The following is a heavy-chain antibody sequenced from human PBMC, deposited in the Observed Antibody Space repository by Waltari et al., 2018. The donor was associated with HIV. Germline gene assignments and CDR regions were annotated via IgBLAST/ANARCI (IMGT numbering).Heavy chain of an antibody. CDR1: GDSVSSDSAT. D-gene: IGHD6-19*01. V-gene: IGHV6-1*02. CDR2: TCYRSKWYS. J-gene: IGHJ4*02. Sequence: QVQLQQSGPGLVKPSQTLSLTCAISGDSVSSDSATWIWIRQSPSKGLEWLGRTCYRSKWYSDYAVSVKSRITFTPDTSKNQVSLHLNSVTPEDTAVYYCARERGWVFDYWGQGTLVTVSS. CDR3: ARERGWVFDY.